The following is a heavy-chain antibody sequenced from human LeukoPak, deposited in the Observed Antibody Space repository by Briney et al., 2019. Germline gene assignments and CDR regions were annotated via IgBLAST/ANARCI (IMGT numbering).Heavy chain of an antibody. CDR2: INHSGST. CDR1: GGSFSGYY. D-gene: IGHD6-6*01. Sequence: SETLSLTCAVYGGSFSGYYWSWIRQPPGKGLEWIGEINHSGSTNYNPSLKSRVTISVDTSKNQFSLKLSSVTAADTAVYYCAAVGSSSAQEDAFDIWGQGTMVTASS. V-gene: IGHV4-34*01. J-gene: IGHJ3*02. CDR3: AAVGSSSAQEDAFDI.